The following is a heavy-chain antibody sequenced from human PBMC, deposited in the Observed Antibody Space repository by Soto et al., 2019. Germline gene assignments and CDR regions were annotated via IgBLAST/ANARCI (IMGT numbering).Heavy chain of an antibody. CDR1: GFTFSSYA. D-gene: IGHD3-10*01. CDR3: AKASGWFGEFDY. J-gene: IGHJ4*02. Sequence: EVQLLESGGGLVQPGGSLRLSCAASGFTFSSYAMSWVRQAPGKGLEWVSAISGSGGSTYYADSVKGRFTISRDNSKNTLHLQMNSLRAEDTAVYYCAKASGWFGEFDYWGQGTLFTVSS. V-gene: IGHV3-23*01. CDR2: ISGSGGST.